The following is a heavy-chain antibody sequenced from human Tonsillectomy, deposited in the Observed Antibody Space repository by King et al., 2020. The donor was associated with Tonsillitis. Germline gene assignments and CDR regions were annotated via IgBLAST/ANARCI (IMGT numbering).Heavy chain of an antibody. Sequence: VQLVESGGGLVQPGGSLRLSCAASGFTFSSYAMSWVRQAPGKGLEWVSAISGSGGSTYYADSVKGRFTITRDNSKNTLYLQMNSLRAEDTAVYYCAKDRGIAAAGIPPGRYWGQGTLVTVSS. D-gene: IGHD6-13*01. V-gene: IGHV3-23*04. CDR3: AKDRGIAAAGIPPGRY. CDR1: GFTFSSYA. J-gene: IGHJ4*02. CDR2: ISGSGGST.